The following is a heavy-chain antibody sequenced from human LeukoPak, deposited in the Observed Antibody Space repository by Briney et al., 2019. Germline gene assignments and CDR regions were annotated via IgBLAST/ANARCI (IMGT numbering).Heavy chain of an antibody. CDR2: IYSGGST. V-gene: IGHV3-66*01. Sequence: GGSLRLSCAASGFTVSSNYMSWVRQALGKGLEWVSVIYSGGSTYYADSVKGRFTISRDNSKNTLYLQMNSLRAEDTAVYYCASADYYGSGSYYYYYGMDVWGQGTTVTVSS. CDR1: GFTVSSNY. D-gene: IGHD3-10*01. J-gene: IGHJ6*02. CDR3: ASADYYGSGSYYYYYGMDV.